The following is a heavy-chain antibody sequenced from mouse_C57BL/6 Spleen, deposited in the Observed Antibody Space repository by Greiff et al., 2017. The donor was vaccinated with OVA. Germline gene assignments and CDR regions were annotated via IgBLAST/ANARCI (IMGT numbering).Heavy chain of an antibody. Sequence: VQLKESGAELVRPGASVKLSCTASGFNIKDDYMHWVKQRPEQGLEWIGWIDPENGDTEYASKFQGKATITADTSSNTAYLQLSSLTSEDTAVYYCTTREVYYDYDEAYWGQGTLVTVSA. J-gene: IGHJ3*01. CDR2: IDPENGDT. CDR3: TTREVYYDYDEAY. CDR1: GFNIKDDY. D-gene: IGHD2-4*01. V-gene: IGHV14-4*01.